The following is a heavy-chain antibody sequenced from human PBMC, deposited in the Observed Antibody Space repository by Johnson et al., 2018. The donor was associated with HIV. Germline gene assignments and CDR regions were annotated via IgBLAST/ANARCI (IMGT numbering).Heavy chain of an antibody. V-gene: IGHV3-13*01. CDR1: GFIFSNYD. CDR2: IGNSGDT. Sequence: VQLVESGGGLVQPGGSLRLSCAASGFIFSNYDMHWVRQAAGNRLEWVSGIGNSGDTFYAESVKGRFTISREKAKNSLYLQMNSLRAEDTALYYCARGSYDGDAFDIWGQGTMVTLSS. J-gene: IGHJ3*02. CDR3: ARGSYDGDAFDI. D-gene: IGHD1-26*01.